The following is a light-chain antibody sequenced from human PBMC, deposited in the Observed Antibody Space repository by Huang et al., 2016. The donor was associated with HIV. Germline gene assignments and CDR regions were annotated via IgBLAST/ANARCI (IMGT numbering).Light chain of an antibody. V-gene: IGKV3-11*01. CDR1: QSVSSY. CDR3: QQRSNWWT. CDR2: DAF. J-gene: IGKJ1*01. Sequence: EIVLTQSPATLSLSPGARATLSCRASQSVSSYLAWYQQKPGQAPRLLIYDAFNRATGIPARFSGSGSGTDFTLTISSLEPEDFAVYYCQQRSNWWTFGQGTKVEIK.